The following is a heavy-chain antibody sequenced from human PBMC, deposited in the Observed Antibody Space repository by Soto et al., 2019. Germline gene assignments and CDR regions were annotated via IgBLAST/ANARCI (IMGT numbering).Heavy chain of an antibody. CDR2: INPNSGGT. Sequence: ASVKVSCKASGYTFTGYYMHWVRQAPGQGLEWMGWINPNSGGTNYAQKFQGWVTMTRDTSISTAYMELSRLRSDDTAVYYCARDQGYFSSTSCHMAKRTDAFDIWGQGTMVTVSS. J-gene: IGHJ3*02. D-gene: IGHD2-2*02. CDR1: GYTFTGYY. V-gene: IGHV1-2*04. CDR3: ARDQGYFSSTSCHMAKRTDAFDI.